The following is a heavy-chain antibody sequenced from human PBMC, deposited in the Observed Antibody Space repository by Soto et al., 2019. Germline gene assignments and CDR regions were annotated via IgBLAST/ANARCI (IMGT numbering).Heavy chain of an antibody. CDR2: IIPILGIA. Sequence: GASVKVSCKASGGTFSSYTISWVRQAPGQGLEWMGGIIPILGIANYAQKFQGRVTITADKSTSTAYMELSSLRSEDTAVYYCARDPDYRALVVVPAAMPDAFDIWGQGTMVTVSS. J-gene: IGHJ3*02. CDR1: GGTFSSYT. CDR3: ARDPDYRALVVVPAAMPDAFDI. V-gene: IGHV1-69*10. D-gene: IGHD2-2*01.